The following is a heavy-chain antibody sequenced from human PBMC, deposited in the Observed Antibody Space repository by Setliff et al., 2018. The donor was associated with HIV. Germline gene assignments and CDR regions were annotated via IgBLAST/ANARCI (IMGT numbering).Heavy chain of an antibody. V-gene: IGHV3-30*18. D-gene: IGHD2-15*01. J-gene: IGHJ4*02. CDR3: AKEGGWTVGEIFDY. CDR2: ISHDSTYI. Sequence: PGGSLRLSCAASGFTFSSAWMGWFRQAPGKGLEWVAFISHDSTYIHYAGSVRGRFTISRDNSKDTLYLHMNSLRTEDTAVYYCAKEGGWTVGEIFDYWGQGTPVTVSS. CDR1: GFTFSSAW.